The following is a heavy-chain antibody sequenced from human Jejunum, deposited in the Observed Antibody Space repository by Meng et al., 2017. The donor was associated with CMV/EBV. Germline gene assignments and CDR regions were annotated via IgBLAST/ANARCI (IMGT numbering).Heavy chain of an antibody. CDR2: IYYSRVT. J-gene: IGHJ5*02. CDR1: GYSLISNTW. CDR3: ARVKGGCSATSCTLDP. D-gene: IGHD2-2*01. Sequence: GYSLISNTWWPWVRQTPGKGLEWIGEIYYSRVTNYHPSLKSRVTIFLDKSKNQFSLNLNSVTAADTGVYYCARVKGGCSATSCTLDPWGQGTLVTVSS. V-gene: IGHV4-4*02.